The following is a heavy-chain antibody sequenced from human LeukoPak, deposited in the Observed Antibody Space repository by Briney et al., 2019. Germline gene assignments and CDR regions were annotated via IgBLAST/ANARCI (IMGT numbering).Heavy chain of an antibody. CDR3: ARVRDRYNYHFDH. V-gene: IGHV4-39*07. D-gene: IGHD1-14*01. Sequence: SETLSLTCTVSGGSISSSSYYWGWIRQPPGKGLEWIGSIYYSGSTYYNPSLKSRVTISVDTSKNQFSLKLSSVTAADTAVYYCARVRDRYNYHFDHWGQGTLVTVSS. CDR2: IYYSGST. J-gene: IGHJ4*02. CDR1: GGSISSSSYY.